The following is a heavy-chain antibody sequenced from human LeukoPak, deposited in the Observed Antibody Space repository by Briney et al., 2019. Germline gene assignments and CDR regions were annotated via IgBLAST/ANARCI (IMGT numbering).Heavy chain of an antibody. D-gene: IGHD6-19*01. V-gene: IGHV4-31*03. CDR2: IYYSGST. CDR1: GGSISSGGYY. J-gene: IGHJ4*02. CDR3: ARGRWLESHYFDY. Sequence: SGTLSLTCTVSGGSISSGGYYWSWIRQHPGKGLEWIGYIYYSGSTYYNPSLKSRVTISVDTSKNQFSLKLSSVTAADTAVYYCARGRWLESHYFDYWGQGTLVTVSS.